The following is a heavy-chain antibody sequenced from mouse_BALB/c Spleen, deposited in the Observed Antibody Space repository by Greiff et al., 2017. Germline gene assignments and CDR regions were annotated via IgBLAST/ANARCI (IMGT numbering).Heavy chain of an antibody. Sequence: VQRVESGPGLVAPSQSLSITCTVSGFSLTSYDISWIRQPPGKGLEWLGVIWTGGGTNYNSAFMSRLSISKDNSKSQVFLKMNSLQTDDTAIYYCVSDYYGSGRYFDVWGAGTTVTVSS. J-gene: IGHJ1*01. CDR2: IWTGGGT. D-gene: IGHD1-1*01. CDR3: VSDYYGSGRYFDV. V-gene: IGHV2-9-2*01. CDR1: GFSLTSYD.